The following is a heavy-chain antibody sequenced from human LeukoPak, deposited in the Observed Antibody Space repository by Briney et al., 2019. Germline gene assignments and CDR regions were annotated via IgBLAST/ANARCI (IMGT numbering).Heavy chain of an antibody. Sequence: ASVKVSCKASGYTFTSYYMHWVRQAPGQGLEWMGIINPSGGSTSYAQKFQGRVTMTRDTSTSTVYMELSSLRSEDTAVYYCARDSAVDIVATTRNWYFDLWGRGTLVTVSS. J-gene: IGHJ2*01. CDR2: INPSGGST. D-gene: IGHD5-12*01. CDR3: ARDSAVDIVATTRNWYFDL. CDR1: GYTFTSYY. V-gene: IGHV1-46*01.